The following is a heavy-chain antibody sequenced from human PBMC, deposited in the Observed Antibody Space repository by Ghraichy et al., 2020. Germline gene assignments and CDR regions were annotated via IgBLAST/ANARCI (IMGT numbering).Heavy chain of an antibody. J-gene: IGHJ6*02. CDR1: GFTFDDYA. D-gene: IGHD3-3*01. CDR2: ISWNSGSI. Sequence: GGSLRLSCAASGFTFDDYAMHWVRQAPGKGLEWVSGISWNSGSIGYADSVKGRFTISRDNAKNSLYLQMNSLRAEDTALYYCAKDNGFITIFGVPTYGMDVWGQGTTVTVSS. V-gene: IGHV3-9*01. CDR3: AKDNGFITIFGVPTYGMDV.